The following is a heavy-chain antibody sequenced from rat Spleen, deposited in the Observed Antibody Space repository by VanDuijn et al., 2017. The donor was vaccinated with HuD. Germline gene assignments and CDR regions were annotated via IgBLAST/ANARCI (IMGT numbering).Heavy chain of an antibody. J-gene: IGHJ3*01. Sequence: EVQLVESGGGLVQPGRSLKLSCAASGFTFSDHAMAWVRQFPKKGLEWVATISTRGGSTYYRDSVKGRFTISRDNAKSTLYLQMDSLRSEDTATYYCTRDGYNSHWFAYWGQGTLVTVSS. D-gene: IGHD1-9*01. CDR2: ISTRGGST. CDR3: TRDGYNSHWFAY. V-gene: IGHV5-27*01. CDR1: GFTFSDHA.